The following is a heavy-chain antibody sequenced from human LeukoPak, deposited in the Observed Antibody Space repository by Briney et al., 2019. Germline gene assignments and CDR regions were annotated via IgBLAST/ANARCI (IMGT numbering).Heavy chain of an antibody. J-gene: IGHJ4*02. D-gene: IGHD1-26*01. V-gene: IGHV1-69*04. Sequence: SVNVSCKASGGTFSSYAISWVRQAPGQGLEWMGRIIPILGIANYAQKFQGRVTITADKSTSTAYMELSSLRSEDTAVYYCAREVAEEWERRDYWGQGTLVTVSS. CDR2: IIPILGIA. CDR1: GGTFSSYA. CDR3: AREVAEEWERRDY.